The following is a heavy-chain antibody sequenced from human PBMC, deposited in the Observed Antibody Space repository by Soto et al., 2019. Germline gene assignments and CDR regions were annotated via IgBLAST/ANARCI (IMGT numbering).Heavy chain of an antibody. CDR1: GVIFSNYG. D-gene: IGHD3-22*01. V-gene: IGHV3-30*18. CDR2: ISSDGSIQ. J-gene: IGHJ4*02. CDR3: AKETHSRGYGSYFDY. Sequence: QVQLVESGGGVVQPGRSLRLSCTASGVIFSNYGMQWVRQAPGKGLEWVAVISSDGSIQYYADSVKGRFTISRDNSKNTFYLQMNRLTAEDTAVYFCAKETHSRGYGSYFDYWGQGTLVTVSS.